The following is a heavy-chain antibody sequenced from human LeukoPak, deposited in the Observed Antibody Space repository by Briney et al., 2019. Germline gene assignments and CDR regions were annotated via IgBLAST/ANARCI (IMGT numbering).Heavy chain of an antibody. CDR3: ARAYGSGSYEFGSG. J-gene: IGHJ4*02. V-gene: IGHV3-21*01. CDR1: GFTFSSYS. D-gene: IGHD3-10*01. Sequence: GGSLRLSCAASGFTFSSYSMNWVSQAPGKGLEWVSSISSSSSYIYYADSVKGRFTISRDNAKNSLYLQMNSLRAEDTAVYYCARAYGSGSYEFGSGWGQGTLVTVSS. CDR2: ISSSSSYI.